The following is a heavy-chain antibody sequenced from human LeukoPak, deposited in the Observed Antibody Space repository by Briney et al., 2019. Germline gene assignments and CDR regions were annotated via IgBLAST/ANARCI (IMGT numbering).Heavy chain of an antibody. CDR2: IYRDGST. CDR3: AKTRPLDSSSWSHGDY. J-gene: IGHJ4*02. CDR1: GFTVSSNY. Sequence: GGSLRLSCAASGFTVSSNYMSWVRQAPGKGLEWVSVIYRDGSTYYGDSVKGRFTISRDNSKNTLYLQMNSLRAEDTAVYYCAKTRPLDSSSWSHGDYWGQGTLVTVSS. D-gene: IGHD6-13*01. V-gene: IGHV3-53*01.